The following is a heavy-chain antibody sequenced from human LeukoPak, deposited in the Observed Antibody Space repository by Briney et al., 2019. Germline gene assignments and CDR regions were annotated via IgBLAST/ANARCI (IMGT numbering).Heavy chain of an antibody. CDR1: GFTFSSYW. Sequence: PGGSLRLSCVVSGFTFSSYWMHWVRQAPGKGLVWVSRISSDESSTSSADSVKGRFTISRDNAKNTLYLQMNSLRAEDTAVYYCARGPPYYDSSGYYYGGPAFDIWGQGTMVTVSS. CDR2: ISSDESST. D-gene: IGHD3-22*01. J-gene: IGHJ3*02. V-gene: IGHV3-74*01. CDR3: ARGPPYYDSSGYYYGGPAFDI.